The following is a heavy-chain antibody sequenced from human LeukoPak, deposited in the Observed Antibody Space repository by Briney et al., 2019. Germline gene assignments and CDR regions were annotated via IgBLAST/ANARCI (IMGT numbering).Heavy chain of an antibody. D-gene: IGHD5-18*01. CDR1: GYTFTGYY. J-gene: IGHJ4*02. V-gene: IGHV1-2*02. Sequence: ASVKLSCNASGYTFTGYYMHWVRQAPGQGLEWMGWINPNSGGTNYAQKFQGRVTMTRDPSISTAYMELSRLRSDDTAVYYRARDLDTAMDTFFFDYWGQGTLVTVSS. CDR3: ARDLDTAMDTFFFDY. CDR2: INPNSGGT.